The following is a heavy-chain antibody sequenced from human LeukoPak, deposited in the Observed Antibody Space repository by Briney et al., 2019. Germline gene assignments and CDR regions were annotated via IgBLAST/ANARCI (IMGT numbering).Heavy chain of an antibody. CDR1: GGSFSGYY. V-gene: IGHV4-34*01. CDR2: INHSGST. Sequence: SETLSLTCAVYGGSFSGYYWSWIRQPPGKGLEWIGEINHSGSTNYNPSLKSRVTISVDTSKNQFSLKLSSVTAADTAVYYCARAPTVFDYWGQGTLVTVSS. J-gene: IGHJ4*02. D-gene: IGHD4-17*01. CDR3: ARAPTVFDY.